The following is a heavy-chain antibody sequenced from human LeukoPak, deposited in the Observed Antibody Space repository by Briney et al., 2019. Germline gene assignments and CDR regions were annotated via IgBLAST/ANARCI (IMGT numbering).Heavy chain of an antibody. J-gene: IGHJ4*02. D-gene: IGHD6-13*01. CDR3: ARTAYSSNWYTY. V-gene: IGHV1-46*01. Sequence: GGSLRLSCAASGFTFSSYAMHWVRQAPGQGLEWMGIINPSGGSTSYAQKFRGRVTLTRDTSTNTVYMELSSLRSEDTAMYYCARTAYSSNWYTYWGQGTLVTVSS. CDR1: GFTFSSYA. CDR2: INPSGGST.